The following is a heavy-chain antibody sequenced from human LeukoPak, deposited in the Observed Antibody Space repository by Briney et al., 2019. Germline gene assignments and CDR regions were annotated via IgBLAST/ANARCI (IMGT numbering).Heavy chain of an antibody. D-gene: IGHD3-22*01. V-gene: IGHV4-34*01. CDR2: INHSGST. J-gene: IGHJ5*02. CDR1: GGSFSGYY. CDR3: ARGSPISSDSSGYYYDWFDP. Sequence: KASETLSLTCAVYGGSFSGYYWSWIRQPPGKGLEWIGEINHSGSTNYNPSLKSRVTISVDTSKNQFSLNLSSVTAADTAVYYCARGSPISSDSSGYYYDWFDPWGQRTLVTVSS.